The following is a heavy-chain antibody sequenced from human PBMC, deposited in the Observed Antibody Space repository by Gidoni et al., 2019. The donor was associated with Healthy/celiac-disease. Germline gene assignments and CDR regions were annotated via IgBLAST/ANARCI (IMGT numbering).Heavy chain of an antibody. J-gene: IGHJ4*02. Sequence: EVQLLESGGVLVQPGGSLRLSCAASGFPFSSYAMSWVRQAPGKGREWVSAISGSGGSTYYADSVKGRFTISRDNSKNTLYLQMNSLRAEDTAVYYCAKGYYDFWSGYYADDYWGQGTLVTVSS. V-gene: IGHV3-23*01. D-gene: IGHD3-3*01. CDR3: AKGYYDFWSGYYADDY. CDR2: ISGSGGST. CDR1: GFPFSSYA.